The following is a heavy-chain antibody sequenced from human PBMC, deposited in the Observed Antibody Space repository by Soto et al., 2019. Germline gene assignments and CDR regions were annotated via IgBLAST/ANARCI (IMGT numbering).Heavy chain of an antibody. J-gene: IGHJ6*02. Sequence: SETLSLTCTVSGGSISSSSYYWGWIRQPPGKGLEWIGSIYYSGSTYYNPSLKSRVTISVDTSKNQFSLKLSSVTAADTAVYYCARIYSGYDYPYYYYYGMDVWGQGTTVTVSS. V-gene: IGHV4-39*01. CDR3: ARIYSGYDYPYYYYYGMDV. D-gene: IGHD5-12*01. CDR2: IYYSGST. CDR1: GGSISSSSYY.